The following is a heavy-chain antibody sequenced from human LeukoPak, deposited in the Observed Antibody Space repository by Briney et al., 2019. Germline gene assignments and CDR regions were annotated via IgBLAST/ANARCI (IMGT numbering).Heavy chain of an antibody. CDR3: ARDPSNTSGWSPYFDY. Sequence: ASVKVSGKASGYTFNKHGITWVRQAPGQGLEWMGWISAYNGDTKYSQKFQGRVTLLTDTSASSAYMELRSLRSDDTAVYYCARDPSNTSGWSPYFDYWGQGALVTVSS. CDR1: GYTFNKHG. J-gene: IGHJ4*02. D-gene: IGHD6-19*01. V-gene: IGHV1-18*04. CDR2: ISAYNGDT.